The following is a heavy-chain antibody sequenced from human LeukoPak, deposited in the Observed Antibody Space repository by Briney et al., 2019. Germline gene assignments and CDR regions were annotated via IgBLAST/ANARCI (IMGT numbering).Heavy chain of an antibody. V-gene: IGHV3-48*03. CDR1: GXTFSSYE. D-gene: IGHD6-25*01. Sequence: PGGSLRLSCAASGXTFSSYEMNWVRQAPGKGLEWVSYISSSGSTKYYADSVKGRFTISRDNAKNSLYLQMNSLRAEDTAVYYCARGPGYLVLYFDYWGQGTLVTVSS. CDR2: ISSSGSTK. CDR3: ARGPGYLVLYFDY. J-gene: IGHJ4*02.